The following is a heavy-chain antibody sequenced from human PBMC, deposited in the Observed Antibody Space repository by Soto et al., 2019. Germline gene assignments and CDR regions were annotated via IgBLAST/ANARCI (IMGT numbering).Heavy chain of an antibody. Sequence: GSLRLSCAAFGFTVSSNYMSWVRQAPGKGLEWVSVIYSGGSTYYADSVKGRFTISRDNSKNTLYLQMNSLRAEDTAVYYCARDRTGTYDYWGQGTLVTVSS. V-gene: IGHV3-66*01. CDR3: ARDRTGTYDY. CDR2: IYSGGST. D-gene: IGHD1-7*01. J-gene: IGHJ4*02. CDR1: GFTVSSNY.